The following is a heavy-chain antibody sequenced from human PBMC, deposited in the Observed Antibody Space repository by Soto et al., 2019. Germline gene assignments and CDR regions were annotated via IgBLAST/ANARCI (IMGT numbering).Heavy chain of an antibody. D-gene: IGHD4-17*01. CDR2: ISHKSSAI. V-gene: IGHV3-48*02. Sequence: EVQLVESGGGLVQPGGSLRLSCAASGFTFSNYAMNWVRQAPGKGLEWVSYISHKSSAIYHADSVKGRFTISRDNAKNSLYLQMNSLRDEDTAVYYCARDPSSSTTVTIMDYWCQGTLVTVSS. CDR1: GFTFSNYA. CDR3: ARDPSSSTTVTIMDY. J-gene: IGHJ4*02.